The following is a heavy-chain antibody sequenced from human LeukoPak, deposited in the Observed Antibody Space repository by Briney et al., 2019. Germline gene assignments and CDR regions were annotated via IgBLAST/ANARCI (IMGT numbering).Heavy chain of an antibody. CDR2: INSDGSST. Sequence: HGGSLRLSCAASGFTFSSYWMHWVRQAPGKGLVWVSRINSDGSSTSYADSVKGRFTISRDNAKNTLYLQMNSLRAEDTAVYYCAREENLWGIFGVVTPFDPWGQGTLSPSPQ. J-gene: IGHJ5*02. CDR1: GFTFSSYW. D-gene: IGHD3-3*01. CDR3: AREENLWGIFGVVTPFDP. V-gene: IGHV3-74*01.